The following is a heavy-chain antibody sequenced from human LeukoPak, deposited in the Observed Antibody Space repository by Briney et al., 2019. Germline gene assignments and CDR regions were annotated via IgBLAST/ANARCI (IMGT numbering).Heavy chain of an antibody. CDR3: ARLGYTSDWYKIDY. CDR2: IYSSGST. CDR1: GGSISSYH. D-gene: IGHD2-15*01. Sequence: SETLSLTCTVSGGSISSYHWSWIRQPPGKGLEWIGYIYSSGSTNYNPSLGSRVTISVDASKNHFSLKLSSVTAADTAVYYCARLGYTSDWYKIDYWGRGTLVTVSS. V-gene: IGHV4-59*08. J-gene: IGHJ4*02.